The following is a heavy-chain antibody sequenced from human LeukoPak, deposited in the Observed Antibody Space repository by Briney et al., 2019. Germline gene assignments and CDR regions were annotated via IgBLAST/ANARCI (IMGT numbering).Heavy chain of an antibody. CDR3: ARGTKQQLVRLDY. D-gene: IGHD6-13*01. V-gene: IGHV1-2*02. Sequence: GASVKVSCKASGYTFTGYYMHWVRQAPGQGLEWMGWINPNSGGTNYAKKFQGGVTMTRDTSISTAYMELSRLRSDDTAVYYCARGTKQQLVRLDYWGQGTLVTVSS. J-gene: IGHJ4*02. CDR1: GYTFTGYY. CDR2: INPNSGGT.